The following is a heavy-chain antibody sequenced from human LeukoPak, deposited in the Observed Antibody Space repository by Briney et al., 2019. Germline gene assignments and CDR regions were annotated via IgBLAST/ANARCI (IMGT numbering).Heavy chain of an antibody. D-gene: IGHD3-3*01. J-gene: IGHJ4*02. Sequence: SETPSLTCAVYGGSFSGYYWSWIRQPPGKGLEWIGEINHSGSTNYNPSLKSRVTISVDTSKNQFSLKLSSVTAADTAVYYCARLNFWSGYTYYFDYWGQGTLVTVSS. CDR2: INHSGST. V-gene: IGHV4-34*01. CDR3: ARLNFWSGYTYYFDY. CDR1: GGSFSGYY.